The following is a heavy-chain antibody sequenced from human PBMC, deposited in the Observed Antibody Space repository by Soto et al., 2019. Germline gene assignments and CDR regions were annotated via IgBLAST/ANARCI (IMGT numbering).Heavy chain of an antibody. CDR2: MNPNSGNT. Sequence: ASVKVSCKASGYTFTSYDINWVRQATGQGLEWMGWMNPNSGNTGYAQKFQGRVTMTRNTTISTAYMELSSLRSEDTAVYYCATVCSSTSCYVAYWGQGTLVTVSS. CDR3: ATVCSSTSCYVAY. J-gene: IGHJ4*02. CDR1: GYTFTSYD. D-gene: IGHD2-2*01. V-gene: IGHV1-8*01.